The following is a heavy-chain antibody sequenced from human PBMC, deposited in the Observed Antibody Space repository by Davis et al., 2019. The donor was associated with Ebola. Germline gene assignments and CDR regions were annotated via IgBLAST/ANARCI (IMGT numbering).Heavy chain of an antibody. CDR3: ARTDRVCSGGTCYSGNDFDY. CDR2: ISYSGNT. Sequence: SETLSLTCTVSGDSIRSTGNYWTWIRQHPGKGLEWIGYISYSGNTYYNPSLKSRVSTSVDTSESHFSLKLSSVTAADTAVYYCARTDRVCSGGTCYSGNDFDYWGQGTLVTVSS. CDR1: GDSIRSTGNY. J-gene: IGHJ4*02. V-gene: IGHV4-31*03. D-gene: IGHD2-15*01.